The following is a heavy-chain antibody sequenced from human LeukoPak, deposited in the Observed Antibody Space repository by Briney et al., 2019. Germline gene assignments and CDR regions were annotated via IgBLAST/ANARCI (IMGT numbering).Heavy chain of an antibody. D-gene: IGHD3-10*01. J-gene: IGHJ4*02. CDR1: GFTISSYE. Sequence: PGESLRLSCAASGFTISSYEMNWVRQAPGKGLEWVSYITSSGTTKYYSDSVKGRFTISRDNAKNSLYLQMNSLRAEDTAVYYCARETMEFDYWGQGTLVTVSS. CDR2: ITSSGTTK. V-gene: IGHV3-48*03. CDR3: ARETMEFDY.